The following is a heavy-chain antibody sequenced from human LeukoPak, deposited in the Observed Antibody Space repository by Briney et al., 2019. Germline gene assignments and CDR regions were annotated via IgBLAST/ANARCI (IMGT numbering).Heavy chain of an antibody. Sequence: ASVTVSCKASGYTFTSYGISWVRQAPGQGLEWMGWISAYNGNTNYAQKLQGRVTITTDTSTSTAYMELRSLRSDDTAVYYCARDANFVYDSSGYYPYDYWGQGTLVTVSS. D-gene: IGHD3-22*01. J-gene: IGHJ4*02. CDR1: GYTFTSYG. CDR2: ISAYNGNT. CDR3: ARDANFVYDSSGYYPYDY. V-gene: IGHV1-18*01.